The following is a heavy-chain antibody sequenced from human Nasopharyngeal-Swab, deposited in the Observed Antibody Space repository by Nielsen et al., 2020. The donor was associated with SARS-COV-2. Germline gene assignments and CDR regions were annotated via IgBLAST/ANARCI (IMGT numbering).Heavy chain of an antibody. CDR2: IKQDGSEK. CDR1: GFTFSSFW. CDR3: ARVFGWELLRDRFDY. J-gene: IGHJ4*02. V-gene: IGHV3-7*01. Sequence: GESLKISCAASGFTFSSFWMSWVRQAPGKGLEWVANIKQDGSEKYYVDSVKGRFTISRDNAKNSLYLQMNSLRAEDTAVYYCARVFGWELLRDRFDYWGQGTLVTVSS. D-gene: IGHD1-26*01.